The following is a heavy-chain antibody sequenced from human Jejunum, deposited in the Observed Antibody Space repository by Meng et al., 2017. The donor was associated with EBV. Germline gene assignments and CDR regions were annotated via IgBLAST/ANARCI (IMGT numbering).Heavy chain of an antibody. CDR3: AKLTRA. V-gene: IGHV3-23*04. J-gene: IGHJ5*02. Sequence: EGQRVWSGGGLVQPGGSLRLSCAASGFTFNSHTMSWVRQAPGKGLEWVSAITDSGGSTYYTDSVKGRFTISRDNSKNTLYLQMNSLRAEDTAVYYCAKLTRAWGQGTLVTVSS. CDR1: GFTFNSHT. CDR2: ITDSGGST.